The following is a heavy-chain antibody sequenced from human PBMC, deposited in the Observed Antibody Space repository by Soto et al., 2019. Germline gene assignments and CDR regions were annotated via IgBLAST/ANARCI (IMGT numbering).Heavy chain of an antibody. Sequence: SETLSLTCAVYSGSFSGYYWNWIRQLPGKGLEWIGEINHSGSTNYNPSLKSRVTISVDTSKNQFSLKLNSVTAADTTVYYCARRLNYWGQGIRVTVSS. CDR1: SGSFSGYY. CDR3: ARRLNY. V-gene: IGHV4-34*01. J-gene: IGHJ4*02. CDR2: INHSGST.